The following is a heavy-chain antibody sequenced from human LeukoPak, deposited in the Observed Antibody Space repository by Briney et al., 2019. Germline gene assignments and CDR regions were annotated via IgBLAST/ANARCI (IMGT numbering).Heavy chain of an antibody. D-gene: IGHD5-12*01. CDR3: ARGVRWLRLIGYNWFDP. J-gene: IGHJ5*02. CDR1: GGSCSGYY. Sequence: SETLSLTCAVYGGSCSGYYWSWIRQPPGKGLEWIGEINHSGSTNYNPSLKSRVTISVDTSKNQFSLKLSSVTAADTAVYYCARGVRWLRLIGYNWFDPWGQGTLVTVSS. V-gene: IGHV4-34*01. CDR2: INHSGST.